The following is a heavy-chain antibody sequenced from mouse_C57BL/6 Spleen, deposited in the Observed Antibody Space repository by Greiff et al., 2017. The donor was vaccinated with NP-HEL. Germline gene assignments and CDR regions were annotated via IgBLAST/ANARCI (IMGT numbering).Heavy chain of an antibody. J-gene: IGHJ4*01. CDR2: INPSSGYT. CDR3: ARDEYENSYAMDY. V-gene: IGHV1-7*01. CDR1: GYTFTSYW. D-gene: IGHD2-4*01. Sequence: VQLQQSGAELAKPGASVKLSCKASGYTFTSYWMHWVKQRPGQGLEWIGYINPSSGYTKYNQKFKDKATLTADKSSSTAYMQLSSLTSEDSAVYYCARDEYENSYAMDYWGQGTSVTVSS.